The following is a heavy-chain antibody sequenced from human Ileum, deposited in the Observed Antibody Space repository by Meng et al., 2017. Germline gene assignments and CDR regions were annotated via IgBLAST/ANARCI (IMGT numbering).Heavy chain of an antibody. CDR1: GYTFINNA. CDR3: ARDRGATYSFDY. Sequence: QVQLVQSGAEVKKPGASVKVSCKASGYTFINNALHWMRQAPGQSLEWVGWINAGIGDTKYSQNLQGRVTITRDTSASTTYMELRSLKSEDTATYYCARDRGATYSFDYWGQGTLVTVS. J-gene: IGHJ4*02. V-gene: IGHV1-3*01. D-gene: IGHD1-26*01. CDR2: INAGIGDT.